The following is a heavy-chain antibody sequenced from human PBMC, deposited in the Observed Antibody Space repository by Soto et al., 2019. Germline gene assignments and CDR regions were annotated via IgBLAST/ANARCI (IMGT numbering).Heavy chain of an antibody. CDR3: VRAPLDYYSADYFDN. Sequence: ASVKVSCKASGYTFTNNDINWVRQAAGQGLEWMGWMNPYSGNTGYARNFHGRVTMTRDNPITTAYMELSSLRSEDTAVYYCVRAPLDYYSADYFDNWGQGTLVTVSS. D-gene: IGHD2-21*01. CDR1: GYTFTNND. J-gene: IGHJ4*02. V-gene: IGHV1-8*01. CDR2: MNPYSGNT.